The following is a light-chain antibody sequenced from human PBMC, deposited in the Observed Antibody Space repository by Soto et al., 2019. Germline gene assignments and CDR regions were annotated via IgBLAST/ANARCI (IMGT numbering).Light chain of an antibody. CDR1: QGIRND. CDR3: LKHNNYPRT. J-gene: IGKJ1*01. Sequence: DIQMTQSPSSLSASVGDRVTITCRASQGIRNDLNWYQQKPGKAPKRLIYAASSLPSGVPSRFSGSGSGTAFTLTISSLKPEDFATYYCLKHNNYPRTFVQGTKVEIK. CDR2: AAS. V-gene: IGKV1-17*01.